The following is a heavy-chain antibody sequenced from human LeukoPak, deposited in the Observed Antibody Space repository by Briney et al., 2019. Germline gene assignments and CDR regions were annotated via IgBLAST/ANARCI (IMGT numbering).Heavy chain of an antibody. CDR2: IYHSGST. D-gene: IGHD4-17*01. V-gene: IGHV4-4*02. J-gene: IGHJ1*01. CDR1: GGSISSSNW. CDR3: ARKGYGDYEGYFQH. Sequence: MTSETLSLTCTVSGGSISSSNWWSWVRQPPGKGLEWIGEIYHSGSTNYNPSLKSRVSISVDNSRNQFSLRLSSVTAADTAVYYCARKGYGDYEGYFQHWGQGTLVTVSS.